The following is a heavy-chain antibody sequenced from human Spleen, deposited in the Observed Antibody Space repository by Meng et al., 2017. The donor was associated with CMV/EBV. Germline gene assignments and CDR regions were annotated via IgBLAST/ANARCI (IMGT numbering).Heavy chain of an antibody. J-gene: IGHJ4*02. V-gene: IGHV3-21*06. Sequence: GGSLRLSCAASGFTFSSYSMNWVRQAPGKGLEWVSSISSSSTYIYYADSLKGRFTISRDNAKNSLYLQMNSLRAEDTAVYYCARAIVGATTRVGADYWGQGTLVTVSS. D-gene: IGHD1-26*01. CDR2: ISSSSTYI. CDR1: GFTFSSYS. CDR3: ARAIVGATTRVGADY.